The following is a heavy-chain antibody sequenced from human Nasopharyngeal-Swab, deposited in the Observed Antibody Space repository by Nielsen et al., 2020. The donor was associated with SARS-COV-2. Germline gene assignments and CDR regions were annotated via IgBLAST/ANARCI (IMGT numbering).Heavy chain of an antibody. J-gene: IGHJ4*02. V-gene: IGHV3-23*01. D-gene: IGHD4-17*01. Sequence: VRQAPGKGLEWVSAISGSGGSTYYADSVKGRFTISRDNSKNKLYLQMNSLRAEDTAVYYCAKGIRYGDYVFDYWGQGTLVTVSS. CDR2: ISGSGGST. CDR3: AKGIRYGDYVFDY.